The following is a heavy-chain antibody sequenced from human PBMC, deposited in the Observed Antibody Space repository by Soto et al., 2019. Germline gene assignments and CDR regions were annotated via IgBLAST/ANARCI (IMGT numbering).Heavy chain of an antibody. D-gene: IGHD5-18*01. V-gene: IGHV1-8*02. J-gene: IGHJ5*02. CDR1: GYTFTNND. Sequence: ASVKVSCKASGYTFTNNDVSWVRQATGQGLEWMGWMNPGSGDTGYAQKFQGRVTMTRDISIATAHMELNSLTSEDTAIYYCARMESFGSLNWFDPWGQGTLVTVSS. CDR2: MNPGSGDT. CDR3: ARMESFGSLNWFDP.